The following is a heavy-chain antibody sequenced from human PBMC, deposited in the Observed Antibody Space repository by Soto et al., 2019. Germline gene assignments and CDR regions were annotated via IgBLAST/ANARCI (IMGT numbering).Heavy chain of an antibody. CDR3: SRGGVSTRTFDY. D-gene: IGHD3-3*01. V-gene: IGHV5-51*01. CDR2: IYPSDSDT. Sequence: GESLKISCKGSGYNFAGYWIAWVRQMPGKGLELMGIIYPSDSDTRYRPSFQGQVTISADKSISSAYLQWSSLRASDTAMYYCSRGGVSTRTFDYWGQGTPVTVSS. J-gene: IGHJ4*02. CDR1: GYNFAGYW.